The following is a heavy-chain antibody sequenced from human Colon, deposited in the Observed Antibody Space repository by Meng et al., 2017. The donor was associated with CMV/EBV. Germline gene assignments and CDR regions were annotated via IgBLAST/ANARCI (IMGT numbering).Heavy chain of an antibody. J-gene: IGHJ5*02. V-gene: IGHV3-66*02. Sequence: GGSLRLSCTASGFTFSAYAMNWVRQAPGKGLEWVSLIYSDGSTYYADSVKGRFTISRDNSKNTLYLQMNTLRPEDTAVYYCARDRVYCSSTSCHDINWFDPWGQGTLVTVSS. CDR3: ARDRVYCSSTSCHDINWFDP. CDR1: GFTFSAYA. CDR2: IYSDGST. D-gene: IGHD2-2*01.